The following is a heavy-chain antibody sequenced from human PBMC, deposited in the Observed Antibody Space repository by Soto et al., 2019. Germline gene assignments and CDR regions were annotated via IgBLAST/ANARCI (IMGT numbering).Heavy chain of an antibody. CDR2: IYPGDSDT. V-gene: IGHV5-51*01. CDR1: GYSFTSYW. Sequence: PGESLKISCKGSGYSFTSYWIGWVRQMPGRGLEWMGIIYPGDSDTRYSPSFQGQVTISADKSISTAYLQWSSLKASDTAMYYCARRSYYDSSGYGGDHAFDIWGQGTMVTVSS. J-gene: IGHJ3*02. D-gene: IGHD3-22*01. CDR3: ARRSYYDSSGYGGDHAFDI.